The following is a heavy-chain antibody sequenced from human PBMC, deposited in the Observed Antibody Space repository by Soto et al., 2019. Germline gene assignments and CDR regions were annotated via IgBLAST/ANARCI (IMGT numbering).Heavy chain of an antibody. Sequence: ETLSLTCAVYGGSFSGYYWTWIRQPPGTGLEWIGEINHSGSTNYNPSLKSRVTISVDTSKNQFSLKLTSVTAADTAVYHWARDKITGLFDYWGQGTLVTVSS. V-gene: IGHV4-34*01. CDR3: ARDKITGLFDY. J-gene: IGHJ4*02. CDR2: INHSGST. CDR1: GGSFSGYY. D-gene: IGHD2-8*02.